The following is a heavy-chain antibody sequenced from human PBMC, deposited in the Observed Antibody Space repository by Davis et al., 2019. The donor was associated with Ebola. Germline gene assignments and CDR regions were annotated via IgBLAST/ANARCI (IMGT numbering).Heavy chain of an antibody. Sequence: MPSETLSLTCTVSGYSILTGYFWGWVRQPPGKALEWIGSIYQSGTTYYTPSLRSRVTISVDPSKNQFSLKLTSVTAADTAVYYCARGPGSYYGSGSHYYDYWGQGTLVTVSS. CDR2: IYQSGTT. CDR3: ARGPGSYYGSGSHYYDY. V-gene: IGHV4-38-2*02. J-gene: IGHJ4*02. D-gene: IGHD3-10*01. CDR1: GYSILTGYF.